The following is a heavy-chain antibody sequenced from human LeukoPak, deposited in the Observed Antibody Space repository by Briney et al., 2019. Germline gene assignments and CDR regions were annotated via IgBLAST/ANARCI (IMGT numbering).Heavy chain of an antibody. V-gene: IGHV3-21*01. CDR3: ARDHSSWYFDY. D-gene: IGHD6-13*01. CDR1: GLTFSSYS. CDR2: ISTTSGNI. J-gene: IGHJ4*02. Sequence: PGGSLRLSCAASGLTFSSYSMNWVRQAPGKGLEWVAAISTTSGNIYYADSVKGRFTISRDNSKNTLYLQMNSLRAEDTAVYYCARDHSSWYFDYWGQGTLVTVSS.